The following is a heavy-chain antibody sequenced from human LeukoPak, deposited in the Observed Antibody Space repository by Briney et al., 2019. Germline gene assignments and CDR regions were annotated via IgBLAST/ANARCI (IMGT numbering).Heavy chain of an antibody. D-gene: IGHD3-10*01. V-gene: IGHV3-30-3*01. Sequence: GGSLRLSCAASGFTFSSYAMHWVRQAPGKGLEWVAVISYDGSNKYYADSVKGRFTISRDNSKNTLYLQMNSLRAEDTAVYYCARDRYMVRGVTHHWFDPWGQGTLVTVSS. J-gene: IGHJ5*02. CDR2: ISYDGSNK. CDR1: GFTFSSYA. CDR3: ARDRYMVRGVTHHWFDP.